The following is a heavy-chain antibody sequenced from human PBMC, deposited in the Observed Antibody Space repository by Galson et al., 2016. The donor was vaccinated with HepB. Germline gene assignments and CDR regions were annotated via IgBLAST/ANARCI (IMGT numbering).Heavy chain of an antibody. Sequence: SLRLSCAASGFIFSSYAMHWVRKAPGKGLEWVAVITYDGSHKYYVDSVKGRFTISRDKSKNTLYLKMNSLRVEDTAVYYCARDLWGDCSTTTCSHLDYWGQGTLVTVSS. CDR3: ARDLWGDCSTTTCSHLDY. D-gene: IGHD2-15*01. V-gene: IGHV3-30*03. J-gene: IGHJ4*02. CDR2: ITYDGSHK. CDR1: GFIFSSYA.